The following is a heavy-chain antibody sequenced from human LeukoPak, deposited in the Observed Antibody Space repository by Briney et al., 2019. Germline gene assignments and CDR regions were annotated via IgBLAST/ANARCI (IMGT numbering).Heavy chain of an antibody. Sequence: GGSLRLSCAASGFTFSTYAMSWVRQAPGKGLEWVSVISVSGGSTYYAASVKGRFTISRDNSKNTLYLQMNSLRAEDTAVYYCAKDGDYYGSGSYPYSYYDMDVWGQGTTVTVSS. CDR1: GFTFSTYA. CDR3: AKDGDYYGSGSYPYSYYDMDV. CDR2: ISVSGGST. D-gene: IGHD3-10*01. J-gene: IGHJ6*02. V-gene: IGHV3-23*01.